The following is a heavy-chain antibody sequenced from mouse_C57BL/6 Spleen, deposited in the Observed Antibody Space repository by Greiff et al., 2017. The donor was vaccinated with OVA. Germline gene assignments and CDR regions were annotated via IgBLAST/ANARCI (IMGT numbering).Heavy chain of an antibody. Sequence: QVQLQQPGAELVMPGASVKLSCKASGYTFTSYWMPWVKQRPGQGLEWIGEIDPSDSYTNYNQKFKGKSTLTVDQSSSTAYMQLSSLTSEDSAVYYGAREFAYWGQGTLVTVAA. CDR3: AREFAY. J-gene: IGHJ3*01. CDR2: IDPSDSYT. CDR1: GYTFTSYW. V-gene: IGHV1-69*01.